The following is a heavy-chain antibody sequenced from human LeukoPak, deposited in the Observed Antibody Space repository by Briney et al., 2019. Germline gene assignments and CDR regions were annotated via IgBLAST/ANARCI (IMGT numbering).Heavy chain of an antibody. D-gene: IGHD3-10*01. Sequence: GSLRLSCAASGFTFSDYGVHWVRQAPGKGLEWVAVIWSDGSNKYYADSVKGRFTISRDNSKKTLYRQMNSLRVEDTAVYYCVRASGSFDYWGQGTLVTVSS. V-gene: IGHV3-33*01. CDR3: VRASGSFDY. CDR2: IWSDGSNK. J-gene: IGHJ4*02. CDR1: GFTFSDYG.